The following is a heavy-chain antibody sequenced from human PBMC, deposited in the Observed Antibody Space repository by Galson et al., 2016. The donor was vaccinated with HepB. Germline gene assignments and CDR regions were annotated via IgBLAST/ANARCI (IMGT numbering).Heavy chain of an antibody. D-gene: IGHD2-15*01. Sequence: SLRLSCAASEFTFSSYAMSWVRQAPGKGPEWVSGITESGGTTYYADSVKGRFTISRDNSKNTLYLQMNGLRAEDTAVYYCAKDYGDCSGGRCYSPTLFDYWGQGTLVTVSS. CDR3: AKDYGDCSGGRCYSPTLFDY. V-gene: IGHV3-23*01. CDR1: EFTFSSYA. CDR2: ITESGGTT. J-gene: IGHJ4*02.